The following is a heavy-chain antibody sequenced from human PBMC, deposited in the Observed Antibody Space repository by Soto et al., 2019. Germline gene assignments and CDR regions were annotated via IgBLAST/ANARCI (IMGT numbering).Heavy chain of an antibody. D-gene: IGHD1-26*01. CDR1: GYIFTDLP. Sequence: QVPLVQSGAEVKRPGASVTLSCRTSGYIFTDLPIHWMRRAPGQGLEWLGWVNAANGDTGISQSFQGRVTISIDTSANTVFMQLSGLRSEDTAVYYCAKKGYYHAGFYHFDSWGQGALVTVSA. CDR2: VNAANGDT. V-gene: IGHV1-3*01. CDR3: AKKGYYHAGFYHFDS. J-gene: IGHJ4*02.